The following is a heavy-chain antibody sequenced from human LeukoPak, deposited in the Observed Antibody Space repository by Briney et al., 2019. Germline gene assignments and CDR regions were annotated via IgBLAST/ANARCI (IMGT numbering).Heavy chain of an antibody. Sequence: AGGSLRLSCAASGFSVSTNYMSWVRQAPGKGLEWVSLIYSGGSTYYADSVKGRFTTSRDNSKNTLYLQMNSLRAEDTAVYYCARAMGSGYPLDYWGQGTLVTVSS. J-gene: IGHJ4*02. CDR3: ARAMGSGYPLDY. D-gene: IGHD5-12*01. CDR1: GFSVSTNY. V-gene: IGHV3-53*01. CDR2: IYSGGST.